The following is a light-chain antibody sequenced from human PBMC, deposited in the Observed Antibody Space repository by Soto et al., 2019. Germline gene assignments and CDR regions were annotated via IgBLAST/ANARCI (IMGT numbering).Light chain of an antibody. Sequence: QLVVTQSPSASASLGASVTLTCTLSSGHVNYAVAWHQLQPEKGPRYLIKLNSDGSHMKGDGIPDRFSGSSSGAERYLTISSLQSEDEGDYYCQTWAPGNHVFGGGTKVTVL. V-gene: IGLV4-69*01. CDR1: SGHVNYA. CDR3: QTWAPGNHV. J-gene: IGLJ3*02. CDR2: LNSDGSH.